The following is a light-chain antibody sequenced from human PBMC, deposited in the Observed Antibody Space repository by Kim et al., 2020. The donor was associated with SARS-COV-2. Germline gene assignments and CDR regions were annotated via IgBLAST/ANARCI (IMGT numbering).Light chain of an antibody. CDR2: STS. CDR1: TGAVTSGYY. CDR3: LLYSGGAQV. V-gene: IGLV7-43*01. Sequence: PGGTVTLTCASSTGAVTSGYYPNWFQQKPGQPSRALIYSTSNTHSWTPARFSGSLLGGKAALTLSGVEPEDEAEYYCLLYSGGAQVFGGGTQLTVL. J-gene: IGLJ3*02.